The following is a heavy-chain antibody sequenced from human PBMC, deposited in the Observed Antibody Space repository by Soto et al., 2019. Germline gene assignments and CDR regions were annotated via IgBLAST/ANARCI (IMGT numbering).Heavy chain of an antibody. CDR2: VYDSGYT. J-gene: IGHJ5*02. Sequence: SETLSLTCSVSGGSISNYYWSWIRQPPGKGLEWIGYVYDSGYTSYNPSLKSRVTISVDTSRNQFSLRLRSVTAADTAVYFCARVGYAGYVEGWFALWGRGTLVTVSS. CDR1: GGSISNYY. CDR3: ARVGYAGYVEGWFAL. D-gene: IGHD3-16*01. V-gene: IGHV4-59*01.